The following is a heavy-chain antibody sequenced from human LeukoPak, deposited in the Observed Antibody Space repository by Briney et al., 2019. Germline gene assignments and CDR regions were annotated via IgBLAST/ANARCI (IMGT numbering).Heavy chain of an antibody. Sequence: GGSLRLSCAASGFTVSSYWMSWVRQAPGKGLEWVSAISGSGGSTYYADSVKGRFTISRDNSKNTLYLQMNSLRAEDTAVYYCAKEDYDFWSGYYYYGMDVWGQGTTVTVSS. J-gene: IGHJ6*02. V-gene: IGHV3-23*01. CDR1: GFTVSSYW. CDR2: ISGSGGST. D-gene: IGHD3-3*01. CDR3: AKEDYDFWSGYYYYGMDV.